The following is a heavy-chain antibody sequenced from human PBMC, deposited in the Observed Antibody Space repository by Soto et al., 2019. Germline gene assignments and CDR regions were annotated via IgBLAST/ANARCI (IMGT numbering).Heavy chain of an antibody. Sequence: SVKVSCKASGGTFRTYTVSWVRQAPGQGLEWMGRIIPILGIANYAQKFQGRVTITADKSTSTAYMDLSSLRSEDTAVYYCARYCGGDCQSYYYGMDVWGQGTTVTVSS. J-gene: IGHJ6*02. V-gene: IGHV1-69*02. CDR1: GGTFRTYT. CDR2: IIPILGIA. CDR3: ARYCGGDCQSYYYGMDV. D-gene: IGHD2-21*02.